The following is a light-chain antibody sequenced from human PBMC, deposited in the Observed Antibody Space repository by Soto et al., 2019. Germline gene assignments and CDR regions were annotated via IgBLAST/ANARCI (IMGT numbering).Light chain of an antibody. CDR1: QSISSW. CDR2: DAS. Sequence: DIKMTQSPSTLSASVGDRVTITCRASQSISSWLAWYQQKPGKAPKLLIYDASSLESGVPSRFSGSGSGTEFSLTISSLQPDDFATYYCQQYSSHSTFGQGTKVDIK. J-gene: IGKJ1*01. V-gene: IGKV1-5*01. CDR3: QQYSSHST.